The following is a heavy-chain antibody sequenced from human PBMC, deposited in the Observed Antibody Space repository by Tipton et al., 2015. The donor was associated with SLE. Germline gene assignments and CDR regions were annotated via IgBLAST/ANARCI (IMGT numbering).Heavy chain of an antibody. V-gene: IGHV4-61*02. CDR2: IYNTGST. D-gene: IGHD3-22*01. CDR1: GGSISLGSYY. CDR3: ARGGLYETSAYSVGFDI. J-gene: IGHJ3*02. Sequence: TLSLTCTVSGGSISLGSYYWSWLRPPAGKGLEWIGRIYNTGSTNYKSSLQSRVTISLDTSNNQFSLKLHSVTVADTAVYYCARGGLYETSAYSVGFDIWGQGTMVTVSS.